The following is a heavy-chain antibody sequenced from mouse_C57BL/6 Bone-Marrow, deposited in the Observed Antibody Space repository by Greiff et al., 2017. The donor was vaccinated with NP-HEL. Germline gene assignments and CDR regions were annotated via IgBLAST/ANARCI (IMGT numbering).Heavy chain of an antibody. V-gene: IGHV3-6*01. CDR1: GYSITSGYY. CDR3: ARTGTYAMDY. J-gene: IGHJ4*01. Sequence: EVQLQQSGPGLVKPSQSLSLTCSVTGYSITSGYYWNWIRQFPGNKLEWMGYISYDGSNNYNPSLKNRISITRDTSKNQFFLKLNSVTTEYTATYYCARTGTYAMDYWGQGTSVTVAS. D-gene: IGHD4-1*01. CDR2: ISYDGSN.